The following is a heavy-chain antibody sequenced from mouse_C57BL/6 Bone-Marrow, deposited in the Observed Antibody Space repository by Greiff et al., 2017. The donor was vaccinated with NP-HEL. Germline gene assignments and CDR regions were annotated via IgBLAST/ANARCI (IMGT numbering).Heavy chain of an antibody. CDR1: GFTFSNYW. D-gene: IGHD2-3*01. Sequence: EVQLKESGGGLVQPGGSMKLSCVASGFTFSNYWMNWVRQSPEKGLEWVAQIRLKSDNYATHYAESVKGRFTISRDDSKSSVYLQMNNLRAEDTGIYYGTGRWGWLLPKSPFDYWGQGTTLTVSS. V-gene: IGHV6-3*01. CDR2: IRLKSDNYAT. J-gene: IGHJ2*01. CDR3: TGRWGWLLPKSPFDY.